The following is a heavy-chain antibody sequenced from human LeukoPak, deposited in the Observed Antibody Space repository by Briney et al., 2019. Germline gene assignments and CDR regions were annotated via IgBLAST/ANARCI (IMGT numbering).Heavy chain of an antibody. J-gene: IGHJ4*02. D-gene: IGHD2-2*01. Sequence: SETLSLTXTVSGGSICSYYWSWIRQAPGKGLEWIGYIYYSGSTNYNPSLKSRVTISVDTSKNQFSLKLSSVTAADTAVYYCARECSSTSCSYYFDYWGQGTLVTVSS. CDR3: ARECSSTSCSYYFDY. V-gene: IGHV4-59*01. CDR1: GGSICSYY. CDR2: IYYSGST.